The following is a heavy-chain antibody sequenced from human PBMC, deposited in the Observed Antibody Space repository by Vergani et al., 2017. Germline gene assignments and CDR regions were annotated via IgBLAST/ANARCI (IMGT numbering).Heavy chain of an antibody. J-gene: IGHJ5*02. V-gene: IGHV3-53*01. CDR1: GFIVSSNY. Sequence: EVQLVESGGGLIQPGGSLRLSCAASGFIVSSNYMTWVRQAPGKGLEWVSVIYSRGDTYYADSVKGRFTISRDNSKNTRFLQMNSLRAEDTAVYYCTTSPSEASWGQGALVTVSS. CDR2: IYSRGDT. CDR3: TTSPSEAS.